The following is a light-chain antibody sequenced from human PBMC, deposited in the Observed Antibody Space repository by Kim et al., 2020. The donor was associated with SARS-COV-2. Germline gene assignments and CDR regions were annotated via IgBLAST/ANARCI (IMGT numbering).Light chain of an antibody. CDR2: YDS. CDR3: QVWDNSRVHLV. J-gene: IGLJ2*01. V-gene: IGLV3-21*04. Sequence: ARGNTAGIPGGGDTIGVKSVHWYQQKPGQAPVVVIHYDSDRPSGIPERFSGSNSGNTATLTITGVEAGDEADYYCQVWDNSRVHLVFGGGTKLTVL. CDR1: TIGVKS.